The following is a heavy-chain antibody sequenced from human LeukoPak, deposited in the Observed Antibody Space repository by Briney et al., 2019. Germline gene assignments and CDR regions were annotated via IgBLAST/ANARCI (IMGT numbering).Heavy chain of an antibody. D-gene: IGHD3-22*01. CDR2: ISWNSGSI. CDR3: AKDINSGYYDSSGIDY. V-gene: IGHV3-9*01. J-gene: IGHJ4*02. Sequence: GGSLRLSCAASGFTFDDYAMHWVRQAPGKGLECVSGISWNSGSIGYAASVKGRFTISRDNAKNSLYLQMNSLRAEDTALYYCAKDINSGYYDSSGIDYWGQGTLVTVSS. CDR1: GFTFDDYA.